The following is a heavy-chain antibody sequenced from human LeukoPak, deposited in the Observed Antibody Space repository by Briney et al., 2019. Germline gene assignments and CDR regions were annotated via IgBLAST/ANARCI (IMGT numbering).Heavy chain of an antibody. CDR3: ARRISSYYFDS. V-gene: IGHV4-61*02. Sequence: SQTLSLTCTVSGGSISSGSYYWSWIRQPAGKGQEWIGRIYTSGSTNYNPSLKSRVTISVDTSKNQFSLKLSSVTAADTAVYYCARRISSYYFDSWGQGTLVTVSS. CDR1: GGSISSGSYY. D-gene: IGHD2/OR15-2a*01. J-gene: IGHJ4*02. CDR2: IYTSGST.